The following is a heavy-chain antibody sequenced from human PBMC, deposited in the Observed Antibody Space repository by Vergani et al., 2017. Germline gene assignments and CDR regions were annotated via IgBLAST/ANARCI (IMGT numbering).Heavy chain of an antibody. CDR3: ARDYYDSSGYYYYYYGMDV. V-gene: IGHV4-59*08. Sequence: QVQLQQWGAGLLKPSETLSLTCAVYGGSISSYYWSWIRQPPGKGLEWIGYIYYSGSTNYNPSLKSRVTISVDTSKNQFSLKLSSVTAADTAVYYCARDYYDSSGYYYYYYGMDVWGQGTTVTVSS. D-gene: IGHD3-22*01. J-gene: IGHJ6*02. CDR1: GGSISSYY. CDR2: IYYSGST.